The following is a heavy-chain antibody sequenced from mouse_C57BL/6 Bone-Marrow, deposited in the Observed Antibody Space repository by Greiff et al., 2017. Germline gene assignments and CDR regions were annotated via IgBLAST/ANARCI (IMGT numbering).Heavy chain of an antibody. CDR1: GFTFSDYY. CDR2: INYDGSST. CDR3: AREAGPFDY. Sequence: EVQLLESEGGLVQPGSSMKLSCTASGFTFSDYYMAWVRQVPEKGLEWVANINYDGSSTYYLDSLKSRFTISRDNAKNIPYLQMSSLTSEDTATYYCAREAGPFDYWGQGTTLTVSS. J-gene: IGHJ2*01. V-gene: IGHV5-16*01.